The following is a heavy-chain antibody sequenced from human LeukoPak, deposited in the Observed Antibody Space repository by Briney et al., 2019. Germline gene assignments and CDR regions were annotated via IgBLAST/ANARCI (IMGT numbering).Heavy chain of an antibody. CDR2: IKQDGSEK. CDR3: AREDYGSGSYDPDY. V-gene: IGHV3-7*01. CDR1: GFTFSSYW. Sequence: GGSLRLSCAASGFTFSSYWMSWVRQAPGKGLEWVANIKQDGSEKYYVDSVKGRFTISRGNVKNSLYLQMNSLRAEDTAVYYCAREDYGSGSYDPDYWGQGTLVTVSS. D-gene: IGHD3-10*01. J-gene: IGHJ4*02.